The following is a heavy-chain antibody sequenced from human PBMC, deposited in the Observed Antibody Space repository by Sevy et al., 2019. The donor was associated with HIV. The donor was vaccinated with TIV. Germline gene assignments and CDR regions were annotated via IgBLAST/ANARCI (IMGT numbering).Heavy chain of an antibody. CDR2: MYSGGSP. V-gene: IGHV3-53*01. Sequence: GGSLRLSCAASGFSISNNYTAWVRQAPGKGLEWVSVMYSGGSPYYADFVKGRFALSRDMSKNTVYLQMNSLRAEDTAVYYCARGYCGGGSCTAFDPWGQGTLVTVSS. CDR3: ARGYCGGGSCTAFDP. D-gene: IGHD2-15*01. J-gene: IGHJ5*02. CDR1: GFSISNNY.